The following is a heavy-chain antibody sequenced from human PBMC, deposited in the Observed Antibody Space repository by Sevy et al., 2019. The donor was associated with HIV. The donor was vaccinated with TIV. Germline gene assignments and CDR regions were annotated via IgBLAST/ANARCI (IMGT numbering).Heavy chain of an antibody. CDR2: IYHSGST. CDR1: GGSISSGGYS. Sequence: SETLSLTCAVSGGSISSGGYSWSWIRQPPGKGPEWIGYIYHSGSTYYNPSLKSRVTISVDRSKNQFSLKLSSVTAADTAVYYCARGLPPYMADYYYYYGMDVWGQGTTVTVSS. V-gene: IGHV4-30-2*01. D-gene: IGHD6-19*01. CDR3: ARGLPPYMADYYYYYGMDV. J-gene: IGHJ6*02.